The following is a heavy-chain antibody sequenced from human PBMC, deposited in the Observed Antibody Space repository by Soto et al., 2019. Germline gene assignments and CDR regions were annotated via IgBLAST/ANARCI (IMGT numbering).Heavy chain of an antibody. CDR3: ARTSRFDY. CDR2: INHSGST. D-gene: IGHD6-6*01. J-gene: IGHJ4*02. V-gene: IGHV4-34*01. CDR1: GGSISSYY. Sequence: SETLSLTCTVSGGSISSYYWSWIRQPPGKGLEWIGQINHSGSTNYNPSLKSRVTISVDTSKNQFSLKLSSVTAADTAVYYCARTSRFDYWGQGALVTVSS.